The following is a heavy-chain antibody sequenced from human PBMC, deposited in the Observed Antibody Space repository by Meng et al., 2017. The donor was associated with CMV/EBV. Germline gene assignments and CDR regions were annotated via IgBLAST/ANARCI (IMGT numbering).Heavy chain of an antibody. CDR3: AKGYDSGSYYFDY. CDR1: GFTFSSYG. J-gene: IGHJ4*02. V-gene: IGHV3-30*02. CDR2: IWYDGNYK. D-gene: IGHD1-26*01. Sequence: GGSLRLSCAASGFTFSSYGMHWVRQAPDKGLEWVAFIWYDGNYKHYADSVKGRFTISRDNSKNTLYLQMNSLRAEDTAVYYCAKGYDSGSYYFDYWGQGTLVTVFS.